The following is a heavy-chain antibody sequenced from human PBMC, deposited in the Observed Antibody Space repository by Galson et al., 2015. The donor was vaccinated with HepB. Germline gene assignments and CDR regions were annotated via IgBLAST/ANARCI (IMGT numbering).Heavy chain of an antibody. CDR1: GDSVSSNSAA. J-gene: IGHJ6*02. D-gene: IGHD3-3*01. CDR3: ARDRVIKDFWSGYWDHHYSGMDV. CDR2: TYYRYKWYN. V-gene: IGHV6-1*01. Sequence: CAISGDSVSSNSAASNWIRQAPSRGLEWLGRTYYRYKWYNDYAVSVKSRITINPDTSENQFSLQLNSVTPEDTAVYYCARDRVIKDFWSGYWDHHYSGMDVWGQGTTVTVSS.